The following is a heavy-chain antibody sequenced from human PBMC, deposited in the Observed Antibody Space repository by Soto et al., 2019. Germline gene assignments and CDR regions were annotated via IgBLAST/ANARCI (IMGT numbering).Heavy chain of an antibody. V-gene: IGHV3-11*01. CDR1: GFIFSDHY. CDR3: ARYCSGGDCYADAFDI. J-gene: IGHJ3*02. CDR2: ISGTGKTK. Sequence: QVQVVESGGDLVKPGGSLRVSCAASGFIFSDHYMSWVRQAPGKGLEWVTYISGTGKTKYYADSVKGRFTISRDNTKNSLYLEMNSLRAEDTALYYCARYCSGGDCYADAFDIWGQGTMVTVSS. D-gene: IGHD2-15*01.